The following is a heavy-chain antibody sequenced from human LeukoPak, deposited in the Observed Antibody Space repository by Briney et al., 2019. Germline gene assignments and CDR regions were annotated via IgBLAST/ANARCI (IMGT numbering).Heavy chain of an antibody. CDR1: GYTLTELS. D-gene: IGHD6-19*01. J-gene: IGHJ3*02. CDR3: ATSAHSGWYAFDI. CDR2: FDPEDGET. Sequence: ASVKVSCKVSGYTLTELSMHWVRQAPGKGLEWMGGFDPEDGETIYAQKFQGRVTMTEDTSTDTAYMELSSLRSEDTAVYYRATSAHSGWYAFDIWGQGTMVTVSS. V-gene: IGHV1-24*01.